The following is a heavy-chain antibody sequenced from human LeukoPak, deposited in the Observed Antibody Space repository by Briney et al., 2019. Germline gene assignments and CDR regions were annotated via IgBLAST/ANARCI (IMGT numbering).Heavy chain of an antibody. CDR2: INHSGGT. J-gene: IGHJ4*02. Sequence: SETLSLTCAVYGGSFSGYYWSWIRQPPGKGLEWIGEINHSGGTNYNPSLKSRVTISVDTSKNQFSLKLSSVTAADTTVYYCARAKGFDYWGQGTLVTVSS. CDR3: ARAKGFDY. CDR1: GGSFSGYY. V-gene: IGHV4-34*01.